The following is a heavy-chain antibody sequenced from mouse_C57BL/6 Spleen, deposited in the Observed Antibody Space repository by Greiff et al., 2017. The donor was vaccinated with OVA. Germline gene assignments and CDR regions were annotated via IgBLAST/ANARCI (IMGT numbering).Heavy chain of an antibody. CDR1: GYSITSGYY. CDR2: ISYDGSN. J-gene: IGHJ4*01. Sequence: DVQLQESGPGLVKPSQSLSLTCSVTGYSITSGYYWNWIRQFPGNKLEWMGYISYDGSNNYNPSLKNRISITRDTSKNQFFLKLNSVTTEDTATYYCARDRGNNYAMDYWGQGTSVTVSS. V-gene: IGHV3-6*01. CDR3: ARDRGNNYAMDY. D-gene: IGHD2-1*01.